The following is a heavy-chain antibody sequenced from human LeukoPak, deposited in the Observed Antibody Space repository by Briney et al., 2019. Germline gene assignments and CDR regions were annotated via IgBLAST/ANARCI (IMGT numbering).Heavy chain of an antibody. D-gene: IGHD6-13*01. J-gene: IGHJ3*02. CDR2: INSDGSST. CDR3: ASSRYINNWGI. CDR1: GFTFSSNW. Sequence: PGGSLRLSCAASGFTFSSNWMHWVRQAPGKGLVWVSRINSDGSSTSYADSVKGRFTLSRDNAKNTLYLQMNSLRADDTAVYYCASSRYINNWGIWGQGTMVTVSS. V-gene: IGHV3-74*01.